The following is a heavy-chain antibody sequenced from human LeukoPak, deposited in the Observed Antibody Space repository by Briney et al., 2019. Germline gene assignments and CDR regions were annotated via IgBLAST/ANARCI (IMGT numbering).Heavy chain of an antibody. D-gene: IGHD1-26*01. CDR1: GFTFSSYS. J-gene: IGHJ4*02. Sequence: GGSLRLSCAASGFTFSSYSMNWVRQAPGKGLEWVSSISSSSSYIYYADSVKGRFTISRDNAKNSLYLQMNSLRAEDTAVYYCARDDWERVTTIDWGQGTLVTVSS. V-gene: IGHV3-21*01. CDR2: ISSSSSYI. CDR3: ARDDWERVTTID.